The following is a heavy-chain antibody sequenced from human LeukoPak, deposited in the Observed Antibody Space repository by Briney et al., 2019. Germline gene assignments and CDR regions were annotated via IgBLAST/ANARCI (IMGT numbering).Heavy chain of an antibody. CDR3: ARDAGDFYYFDY. CDR1: GFTFSSYG. Sequence: GGSLRLSCAASGFTFSSYGMHWVRQAPGKGLERVAVIWYDGSNKYYADSVKGRFTISRDNSKNTLYLQMNSLRAEDTAVYYCARDAGDFYYFDYWGQGTLVTVSS. CDR2: IWYDGSNK. V-gene: IGHV3-33*01. J-gene: IGHJ4*02. D-gene: IGHD4-17*01.